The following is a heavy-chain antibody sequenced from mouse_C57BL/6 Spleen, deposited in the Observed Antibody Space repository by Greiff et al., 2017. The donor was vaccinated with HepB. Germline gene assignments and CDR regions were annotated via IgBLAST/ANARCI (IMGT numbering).Heavy chain of an antibody. CDR1: GYTFTSYW. CDR2: IDPSDSYT. D-gene: IGHD1-1*01. Sequence: QVQLQQSGAELVKPGASVKLSCKASGYTFTSYWMQWVKQRPGQGLEWIGEIDPSDSYTNYNQKFKGKATLTVDTSSSTAYMQLSSLTSEDSAVYYCARVDYGYWYFDVWGTGTTVTVSS. V-gene: IGHV1-50*01. CDR3: ARVDYGYWYFDV. J-gene: IGHJ1*03.